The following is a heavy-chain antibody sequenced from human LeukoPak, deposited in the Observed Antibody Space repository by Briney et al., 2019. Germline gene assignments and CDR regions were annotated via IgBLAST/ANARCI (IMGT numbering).Heavy chain of an antibody. D-gene: IGHD2-21*02. CDR1: GGIFSSYA. CDR2: IIPIIGIA. V-gene: IGHV1-69*04. CDR3: ARAGGVTDYFDY. J-gene: IGHJ4*02. Sequence: GASVKVSCKASGGIFSSYAISWVRQAPGQGLEWMGRIIPIIGIANYAQKFQGRVTITADKSTSTAYMELSSLRSEDTAVYYCARAGGVTDYFDYWGQGTLVTVSS.